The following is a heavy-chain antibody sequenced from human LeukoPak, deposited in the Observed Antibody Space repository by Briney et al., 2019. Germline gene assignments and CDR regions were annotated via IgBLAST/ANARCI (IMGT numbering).Heavy chain of an antibody. CDR3: ARDYDFWSGYYYY. CDR2: ISSSSSYI. J-gene: IGHJ4*02. V-gene: IGHV3-21*01. CDR1: GFTFSGYS. Sequence: GGSLRLSCAACGFTFSGYSMNWVRQAPGKGLEWVSSISSSSSYIYYADSVKGRFTISRDNAKNSLYLQMNSLRAEDTAVYYCARDYDFWSGYYYYWGQGTLVTVSS. D-gene: IGHD3-3*01.